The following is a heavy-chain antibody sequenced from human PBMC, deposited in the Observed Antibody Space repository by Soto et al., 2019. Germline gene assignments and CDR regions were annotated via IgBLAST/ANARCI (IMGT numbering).Heavy chain of an antibody. D-gene: IGHD2-15*01. CDR1: GFTFSSYA. CDR2: ISGSGGSA. V-gene: IGHV3-23*01. Sequence: HPGGSLRLSCAASGFTFSSYAMSWVRQAPGKGLEWVSAISGSGGSAYYADSVKGRFTISRDNSKNTLYLQMNSLRAEDTAVYYCAKRLGYCSGGSCYPEDFDIWGQGTMGTV. J-gene: IGHJ3*02. CDR3: AKRLGYCSGGSCYPEDFDI.